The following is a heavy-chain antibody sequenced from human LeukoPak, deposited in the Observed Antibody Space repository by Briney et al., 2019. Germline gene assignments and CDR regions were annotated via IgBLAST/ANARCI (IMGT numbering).Heavy chain of an antibody. J-gene: IGHJ6*02. CDR1: GYTLTELS. CDR3: ARDQSRDLLVYHYHMDV. D-gene: IGHD1-26*01. V-gene: IGHV1-24*01. CDR2: FDPEDGET. Sequence: GASVKVSCKVSGYTLTELSMHWVRQAPGKGLEWMGGFDPEDGETIYAQKFQGRVTLTTDTSTDTAYMELRGLRSDDTAVYYCARDQSRDLLVYHYHMDVWGQGTTVTVSS.